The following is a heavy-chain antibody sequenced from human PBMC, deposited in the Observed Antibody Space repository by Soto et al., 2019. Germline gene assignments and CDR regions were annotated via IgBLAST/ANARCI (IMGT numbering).Heavy chain of an antibody. CDR2: IYYSGST. D-gene: IGHD3-3*01. J-gene: IGHJ5*02. V-gene: IGHV4-31*03. Sequence: TLSLTGTVSGGSISSGGYYGSWIRQHPGKGLEWIGYIYYSGSTYYNPSLKSRVNISVDTSKKQFSLKLSSVTAADTAVYYCARGITIFGVVIGGSWFDPWGQGTLVTVSS. CDR1: GGSISSGGYY. CDR3: ARGITIFGVVIGGSWFDP.